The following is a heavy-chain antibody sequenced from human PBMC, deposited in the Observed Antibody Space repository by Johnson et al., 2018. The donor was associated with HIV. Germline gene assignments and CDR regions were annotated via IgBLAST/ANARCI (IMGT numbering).Heavy chain of an antibody. CDR1: GFTFSNYA. CDR3: ASQHRSKKRGSSGYSRDDAFDI. V-gene: IGHV3-64*01. Sequence: VQLVESGGGVVQPGRSLRLSCAASGFTFSNYAMHWVRQAPGKGLEYVSAISSNGGSTYYANSVKDMQTRRFTISRDNSKNTLYLQMGSLRAEDMAVYYCASQHRSKKRGSSGYSRDDAFDIWGQGTMVTVSS. D-gene: IGHD3-22*01. J-gene: IGHJ3*02. CDR2: ISSNGGST.